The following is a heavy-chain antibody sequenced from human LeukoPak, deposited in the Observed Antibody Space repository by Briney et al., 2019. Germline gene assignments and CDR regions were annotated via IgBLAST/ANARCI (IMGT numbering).Heavy chain of an antibody. Sequence: QTGGSLRLSCAPSGFTFSSYWMSWVRKAPGKGLERVANIKQDGTEKYYVDSVKGQFTISRDDAKNSLYLQMKSLRAEDTAVYYCARGGHDTEYHYMDVWGKGTTVTVSS. J-gene: IGHJ6*03. CDR2: IKQDGTEK. V-gene: IGHV3-7*04. CDR1: GFTFSSYW. CDR3: ARGGHDTEYHYMDV.